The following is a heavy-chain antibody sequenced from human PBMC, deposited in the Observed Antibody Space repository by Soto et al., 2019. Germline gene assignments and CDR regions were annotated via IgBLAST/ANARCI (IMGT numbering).Heavy chain of an antibody. Sequence: GGSLRLSCAASGFTFSNYAMSWVRQAPGKGLEWVSGISDIGGNTYYADSVKGRFTISRDNSMNTLFLQMNSLRAEDTAVYYCAREYSSAWKTSDYWGQGTLVTVSS. D-gene: IGHD6-19*01. CDR2: ISDIGGNT. CDR1: GFTFSNYA. J-gene: IGHJ4*02. V-gene: IGHV3-23*01. CDR3: AREYSSAWKTSDY.